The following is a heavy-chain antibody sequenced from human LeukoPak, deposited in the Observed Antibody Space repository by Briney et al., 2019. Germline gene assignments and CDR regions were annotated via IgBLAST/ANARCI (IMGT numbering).Heavy chain of an antibody. CDR3: ARVLGAFDI. V-gene: IGHV1-69*13. D-gene: IGHD3-3*02. Sequence: VASVTVSCKASGGTFSSYAISWVRQAPGQGLEWMGGIIPIFGTANYAQKFQGSVTITADESTSTAYMELSSLRSEDTAVYYCARVLGAFDIWGQGTMVTVSS. CDR1: GGTFSSYA. CDR2: IIPIFGTA. J-gene: IGHJ3*02.